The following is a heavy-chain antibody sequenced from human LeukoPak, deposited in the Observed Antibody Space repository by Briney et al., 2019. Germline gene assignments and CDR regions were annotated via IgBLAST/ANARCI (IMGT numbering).Heavy chain of an antibody. CDR2: IKQDGSEK. CDR3: ARMPTPRYYYYGMDV. D-gene: IGHD2-2*01. J-gene: IGHJ6*02. Sequence: GGSLRLSCAASGFTFSSYWMSWVRQAPGKGLEWVANIKQDGSEKYYVDSVKGRFTISRDNAKNSLYLQMNSLRAEGTAVYYCARMPTPRYYYYGMDVWGQGTTVTVSS. V-gene: IGHV3-7*01. CDR1: GFTFSSYW.